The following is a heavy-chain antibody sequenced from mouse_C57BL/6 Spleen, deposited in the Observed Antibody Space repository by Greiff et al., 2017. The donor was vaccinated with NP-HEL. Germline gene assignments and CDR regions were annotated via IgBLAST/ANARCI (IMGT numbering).Heavy chain of an antibody. Sequence: EVMLVESGGGLVQPGGSMKLSCVASGFTFSNYWMNWVRQSPEKGLEWVAQIRLKSDNYATHYAESVKGRFTISRDDSKSSVYLQMNNLRAEDTGIYYCTRRDGYPYYAMDYWGQGTSVTVSS. V-gene: IGHV6-3*01. CDR1: GFTFSNYW. J-gene: IGHJ4*01. CDR3: TRRDGYPYYAMDY. D-gene: IGHD2-3*01. CDR2: IRLKSDNYAT.